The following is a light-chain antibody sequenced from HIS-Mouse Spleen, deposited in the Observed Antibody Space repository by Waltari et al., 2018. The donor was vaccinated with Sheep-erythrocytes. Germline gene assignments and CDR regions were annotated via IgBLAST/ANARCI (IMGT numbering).Light chain of an antibody. Sequence: QSALTQPASVSGSPGQSITISCTGTSSDVGGYNYVSWYQQHPGKAPKLMSYEGSKRPSGVANRVSGSKSGNTASLTISGRQAEDEADYYCCSYAGSSTPWVFGGGTKLTVL. CDR1: SSDVGGYNY. CDR2: EGS. V-gene: IGLV2-23*01. J-gene: IGLJ3*02. CDR3: CSYAGSSTPWV.